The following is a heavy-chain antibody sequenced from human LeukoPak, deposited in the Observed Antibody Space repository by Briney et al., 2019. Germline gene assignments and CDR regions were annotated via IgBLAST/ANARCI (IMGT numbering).Heavy chain of an antibody. CDR3: AKDGSYYNFDY. J-gene: IGHJ4*02. Sequence: PGGSLRLSCAASGFTFSTYAMSWVRQAQGKGLEWVSVISGSGGYTDYADSVKGRFTISRDNSKNTLYLQMNSLRAEDTAVYYCAKDGSYYNFDYWGQGTLVTVSP. CDR2: ISGSGGYT. V-gene: IGHV3-23*01. D-gene: IGHD3-10*01. CDR1: GFTFSTYA.